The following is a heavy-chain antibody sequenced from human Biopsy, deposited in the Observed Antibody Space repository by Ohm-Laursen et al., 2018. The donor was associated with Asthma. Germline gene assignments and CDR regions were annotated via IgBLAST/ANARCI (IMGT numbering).Heavy chain of an antibody. CDR2: INSVFGTT. Sequence: SVKVSCKSLGGTFNTYVIGWVRQAPGRGLEWMGGINSVFGTTTYPQKFQDRVTITADDSTSTVYMELSSLRSEDMAVYYCARKAGSCISRTCYSLDFWGQGTLVTVSS. J-gene: IGHJ4*02. D-gene: IGHD2-2*01. V-gene: IGHV1-69*13. CDR3: ARKAGSCISRTCYSLDF. CDR1: GGTFNTYV.